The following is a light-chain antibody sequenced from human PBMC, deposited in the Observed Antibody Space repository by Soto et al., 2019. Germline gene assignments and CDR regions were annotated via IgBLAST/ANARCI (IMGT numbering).Light chain of an antibody. CDR3: QQYQIDWT. V-gene: IGKV1-5*01. J-gene: IGKJ1*01. CDR2: DAS. Sequence: DIQMTQSPSTLSASVGDRVSITCRASQRISTCLAWYQQKPGKAPTLLIYDASSLQSGVPSRFSGSGSGTEFTLTISSLQPDDFATYYCQQYQIDWTFGQGIKVEIK. CDR1: QRISTC.